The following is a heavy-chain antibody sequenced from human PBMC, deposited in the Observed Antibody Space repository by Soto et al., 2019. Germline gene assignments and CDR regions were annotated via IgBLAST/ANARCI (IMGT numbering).Heavy chain of an antibody. D-gene: IGHD3-9*01. CDR2: ISSSSSYI. CDR1: GVTFSSYS. V-gene: IGHV3-21*01. CDR3: ARSYYDILTGYYPPDY. J-gene: IGHJ4*02. Sequence: GGSLTLSCASSGVTFSSYSMYWVRQAPGKGLEWVSSISSSSSYIYYADSVKGRFTISRDNAKNSLYLQMNSLRAEDTAVYYCARSYYDILTGYYPPDYWGQGTLVTVSS.